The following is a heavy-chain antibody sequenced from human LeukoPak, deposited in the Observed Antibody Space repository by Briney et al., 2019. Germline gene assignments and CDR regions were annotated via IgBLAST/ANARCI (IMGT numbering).Heavy chain of an antibody. Sequence: PGGSLRLSCAASGFSFSYYWMSWIRQAPGKGLEWVSYISYSGSTIYYADSVKGRFTISRDNAKNSLYLQMNSLRAEDTAVYYCARDSTQFDPWGQGTLVTVSS. CDR3: ARDSTQFDP. CDR1: GFSFSYYW. V-gene: IGHV3-11*04. J-gene: IGHJ5*02. CDR2: ISYSGSTI.